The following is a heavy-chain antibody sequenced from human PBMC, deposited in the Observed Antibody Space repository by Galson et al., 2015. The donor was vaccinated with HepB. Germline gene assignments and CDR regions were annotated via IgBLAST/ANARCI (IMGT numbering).Heavy chain of an antibody. CDR2: INPSGGST. V-gene: IGHV1-46*01. J-gene: IGHJ3*02. D-gene: IGHD1-26*01. CDR3: ARESRYSGSHAALDI. Sequence: SVKVSCKASGYTFTSYYMHWVRQAPGQGLEWMGIINPSGGSTSYAQKFQGRVTMTRDTSTSTIYMELSSLRSEDTAVYYCARESRYSGSHAALDIWGQGTMVTVSS. CDR1: GYTFTSYY.